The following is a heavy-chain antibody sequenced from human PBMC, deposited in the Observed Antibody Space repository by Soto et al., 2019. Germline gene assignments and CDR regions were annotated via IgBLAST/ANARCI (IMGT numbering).Heavy chain of an antibody. Sequence: QLQLQESGSGLVKPSQTLSLTCAVSGGSISSGGYSWSWIRQPPGKGLEWIGYIYHSGSTYYNPSLKSRVTTAVDRSKYQCSLKLSSVTAADTAVYYCAREEAGWFDLWGQGTLVTVSS. D-gene: IGHD6-13*01. CDR1: GGSISSGGYS. J-gene: IGHJ5*02. CDR2: IYHSGST. CDR3: AREEAGWFDL. V-gene: IGHV4-30-2*01.